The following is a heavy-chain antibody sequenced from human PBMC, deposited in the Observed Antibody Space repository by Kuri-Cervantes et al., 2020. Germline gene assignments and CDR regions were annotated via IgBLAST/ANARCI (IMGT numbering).Heavy chain of an antibody. CDR1: GDSVSRWGVA. CDR3: ARGWDYYGSGSPLYYFDY. V-gene: IGHV6-1*01. J-gene: IGHJ4*02. Sequence: SETLSLTCAISGDSVSRWGVAWNWIRQSPSRGLEWLGRTFYMSKWINDYAASVKSRITINPDTSKNQFSLKLSSVTAADTAVYYCARGWDYYGSGSPLYYFDYWGQGTLVTVSS. CDR2: TFYMSKWIN. D-gene: IGHD3-10*01.